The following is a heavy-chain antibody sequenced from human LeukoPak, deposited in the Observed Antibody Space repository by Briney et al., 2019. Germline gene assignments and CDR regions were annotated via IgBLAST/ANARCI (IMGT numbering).Heavy chain of an antibody. CDR1: GGSFSGYY. Sequence: SETLFLTCAVYGGSFSGYYWSWIRQPPGKGLEWIGEINHSGSTNYNPSLKSRVTISVDTSKNQFSLKLSSVTAADTAVYYCARRKPPDGLLWFGELMGFDPWGQGTLVTVSS. D-gene: IGHD3-10*01. J-gene: IGHJ5*02. CDR2: INHSGST. CDR3: ARRKPPDGLLWFGELMGFDP. V-gene: IGHV4-34*01.